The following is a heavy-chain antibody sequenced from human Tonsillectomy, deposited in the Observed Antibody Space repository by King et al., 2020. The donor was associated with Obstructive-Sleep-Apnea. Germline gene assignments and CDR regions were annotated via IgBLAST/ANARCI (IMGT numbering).Heavy chain of an antibody. CDR3: ARGTTIDY. D-gene: IGHD1/OR15-1a*01. V-gene: IGHV1-8*01. Sequence: VQLVQSGAEVKKPGASVKVSCKASGYTFTSYYINWVRLATGQGFEWMGCMNPNSANTGYAQKVPSRITMTRDTSISTAYMELSSLRSEDTAVYYCARGTTIDYWGQGTLVTVSS. J-gene: IGHJ4*02. CDR1: GYTFTSYY. CDR2: MNPNSANT.